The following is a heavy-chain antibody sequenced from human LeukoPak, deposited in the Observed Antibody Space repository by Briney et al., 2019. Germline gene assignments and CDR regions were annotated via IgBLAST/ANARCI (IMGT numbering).Heavy chain of an antibody. CDR1: GFTFTSYG. J-gene: IGHJ4*02. CDR2: ISSDGGSV. CDR3: ARYSSSWHANDY. D-gene: IGHD6-13*01. Sequence: GGSLRLSCAASGFTFTSYGMHWVRQAPRKRLVWVSRISSDGGSVSYADSVRGRFTISRDNAKNTMYLQMNGLRAEDTAVYFCARYSSSWHANDYWGQGTLVTVSS. V-gene: IGHV3-74*01.